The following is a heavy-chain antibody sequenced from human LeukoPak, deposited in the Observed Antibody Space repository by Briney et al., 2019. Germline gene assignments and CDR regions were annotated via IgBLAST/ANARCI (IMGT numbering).Heavy chain of an antibody. CDR3: AREPEYI. J-gene: IGHJ3*02. CDR2: IIPILGIA. D-gene: IGHD1-14*01. Sequence: ASVKVSCKASGGTFSSYAISWVRQAPGQGLEWMGRIIPILGIANYAQKFQGRVTITADKSTSTAYMELSSLRSEDSAVYNCAREPEYIWGQGTMVTVSS. CDR1: GGTFSSYA. V-gene: IGHV1-69*04.